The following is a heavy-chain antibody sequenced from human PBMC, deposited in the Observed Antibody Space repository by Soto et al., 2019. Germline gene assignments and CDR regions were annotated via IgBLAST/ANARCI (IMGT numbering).Heavy chain of an antibody. J-gene: IGHJ2*01. CDR2: ISYDGSSK. Sequence: QVQLVESGGGVVQPGRSLRLSCAASGFTFSSYAMHWVRQAPGMGLEWVAIISYDGSSKYYADSVKGRFTISRDNSKNTLYVQMNSLRAEDTAVYYCARDPLWGTAMVLWYFDLWGRGTLVTVSS. D-gene: IGHD5-18*01. CDR1: GFTFSSYA. V-gene: IGHV3-30-3*01. CDR3: ARDPLWGTAMVLWYFDL.